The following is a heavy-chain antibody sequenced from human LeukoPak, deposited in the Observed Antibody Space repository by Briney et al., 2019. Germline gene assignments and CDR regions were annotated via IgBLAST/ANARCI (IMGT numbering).Heavy chain of an antibody. J-gene: IGHJ4*02. CDR2: IYYSGST. V-gene: IGHV4-59*01. CDR1: GGSISSYY. D-gene: IGHD3-10*01. Sequence: SETLSLTCTVSGGSISSYYWSWIRQPPGKGLEWIGYIYYSGSTNYNPSLKSRVTISVDTSKDQFSLKLSSVTAADTAVYYCARGYYGSLNDYWGQGTLVTVSS. CDR3: ARGYYGSLNDY.